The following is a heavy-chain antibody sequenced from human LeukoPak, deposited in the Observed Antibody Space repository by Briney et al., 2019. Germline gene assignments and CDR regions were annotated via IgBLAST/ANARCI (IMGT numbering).Heavy chain of an antibody. CDR1: GGSISSGDYY. Sequence: SETLSLTCTVSGGSISSGDYYWSWIRQPPGKGLEWIGYIYYSGSTYYNPSLKSRVTISVDTSKNQFSLKLSSVTAADTAVYYCARARVVPAASLRGYSYGQPDYWGQGTLVTVSS. CDR2: IYYSGST. CDR3: ARARVVPAASLRGYSYGQPDY. D-gene: IGHD2-2*01. V-gene: IGHV4-30-4*08. J-gene: IGHJ4*02.